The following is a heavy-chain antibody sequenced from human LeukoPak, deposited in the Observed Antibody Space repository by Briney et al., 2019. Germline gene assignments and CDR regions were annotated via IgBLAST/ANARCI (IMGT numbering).Heavy chain of an antibody. J-gene: IGHJ5*02. CDR1: GGSISSYY. V-gene: IGHV4-59*01. CDR2: IYYSGST. CDR3: ARVDYDISFDP. Sequence: SETLSLTCAVYGGSISSYYWSWIRQPPGKGLEWIGYIYYSGSTNYNPSLKSRVTISVDTSKNQFSLKLSSVTAADTAVYYCARVDYDISFDPWGQGTLVTVSS. D-gene: IGHD3-9*01.